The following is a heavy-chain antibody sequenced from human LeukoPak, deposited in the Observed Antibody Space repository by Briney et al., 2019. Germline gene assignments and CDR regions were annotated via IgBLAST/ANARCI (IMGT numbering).Heavy chain of an antibody. Sequence: PGGALRLSCAASGFTVRSNYMSWVRQAPGKGLEWVSLIYSGGSTYYADSAKGRFTISRDNSKNTVYLQMNRLRAEDTAVYYCARDYFDNSAYLAYWGQGTLVTVSS. CDR2: IYSGGST. V-gene: IGHV3-66*01. CDR3: ARDYFDNSAYLAY. J-gene: IGHJ4*02. D-gene: IGHD3-9*01. CDR1: GFTVRSNY.